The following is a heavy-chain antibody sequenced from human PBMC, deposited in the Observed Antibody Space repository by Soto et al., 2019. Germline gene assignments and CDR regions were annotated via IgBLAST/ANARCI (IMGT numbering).Heavy chain of an antibody. D-gene: IGHD6-13*01. CDR2: IIPILGIA. Sequence: GASVKVSCKASGGTFSSYTISWVRQAPGQGLEWMGRIIPILGIANYAQKFQGRVTITADKSTSTAYMELSSLRSEDTAVYYCARGALAGPEYFQHWGQGTLVTVSS. V-gene: IGHV1-69*02. CDR3: ARGALAGPEYFQH. CDR1: GGTFSSYT. J-gene: IGHJ1*01.